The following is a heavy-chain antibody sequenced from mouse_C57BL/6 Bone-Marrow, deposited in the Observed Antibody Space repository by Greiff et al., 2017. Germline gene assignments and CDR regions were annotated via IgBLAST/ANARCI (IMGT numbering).Heavy chain of an antibody. Sequence: EVQVVESGGGLVKPGGSLKLSCAASGFTFSSYAMSWVRQTPDKRLEWVATISDGGSYTYYPDNVKGRFTISRDNAKNNLYLQLSHLKSEDTAMYYCGREDYDEGWGQGTLVTVSA. CDR3: GREDYDEG. J-gene: IGHJ3*01. V-gene: IGHV5-4*01. CDR1: GFTFSSYA. D-gene: IGHD2-4*01. CDR2: ISDGGSYT.